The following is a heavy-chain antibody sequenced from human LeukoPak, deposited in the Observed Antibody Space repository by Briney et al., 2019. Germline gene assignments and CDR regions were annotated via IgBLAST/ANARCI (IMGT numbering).Heavy chain of an antibody. CDR1: GGTFISYA. D-gene: IGHD1-26*01. CDR3: ARNIGAFDP. Sequence: ASVKVSCKASGGTFISYAISWVRQAPRQGLEWMGGIIPIFGTANYAQKFQGRVTIAADESTSTAYMELSSLRSEDTAVYYCARNIGAFDPWGQGTLVTVSS. J-gene: IGHJ5*02. CDR2: IIPIFGTA. V-gene: IGHV1-69*13.